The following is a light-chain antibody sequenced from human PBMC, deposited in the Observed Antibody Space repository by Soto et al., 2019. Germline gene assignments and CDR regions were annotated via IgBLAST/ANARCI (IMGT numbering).Light chain of an antibody. CDR1: SSDVGSYNL. J-gene: IGLJ1*01. CDR3: CAYAGSSTFYV. V-gene: IGLV2-23*01. CDR2: EGS. Sequence: QSALTQPASVSGSPGQSITISCTGTSSDVGSYNLVSWYQQHPGKAPKLMIYEGSKRPSGVSNRFSGSKSGNTASLTISGLQGEDEADYYCCAYAGSSTFYVFGTGNKVTVL.